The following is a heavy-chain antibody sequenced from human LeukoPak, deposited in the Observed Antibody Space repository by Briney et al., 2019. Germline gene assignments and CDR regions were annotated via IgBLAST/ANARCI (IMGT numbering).Heavy chain of an antibody. CDR1: GYTFTGYY. CDR3: ATTLPGYCSGGSCHGHY. V-gene: IGHV1-2*02. D-gene: IGHD2-15*01. Sequence: ASVKVSCKASGYTFTGYYMHWVRQAPGQGLEWMGWINPNSGGTNYAQKFQGRVTMTRDTSISTAYMELSRLRSDDTDVYYCATTLPGYCSGGSCHGHYWGQGTLVTVSS. CDR2: INPNSGGT. J-gene: IGHJ4*02.